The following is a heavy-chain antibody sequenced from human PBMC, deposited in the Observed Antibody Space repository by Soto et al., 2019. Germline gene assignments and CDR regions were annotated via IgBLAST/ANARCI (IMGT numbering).Heavy chain of an antibody. CDR2: IYYSGST. Sequence: ETLSLTCTVSGGSISSYYWSWIRQPPGKGLEWIGYIYYSGSTNYNPSLKSRVTISVDTSKNQFSLKLSSVTAADTAVYYCARYCSGGSCYHDAFDIWGQGTMVTVSS. V-gene: IGHV4-59*01. CDR3: ARYCSGGSCYHDAFDI. D-gene: IGHD2-15*01. CDR1: GGSISSYY. J-gene: IGHJ3*02.